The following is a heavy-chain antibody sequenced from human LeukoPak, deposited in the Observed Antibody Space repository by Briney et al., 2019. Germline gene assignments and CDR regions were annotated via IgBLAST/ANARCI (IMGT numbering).Heavy chain of an antibody. J-gene: IGHJ5*02. CDR1: GFTFSSYS. V-gene: IGHV3-21*01. CDR3: AREEVGATEDWFDP. CDR2: ISSSSSYI. D-gene: IGHD1-26*01. Sequence: PGGSLRLSCAASGFTFSSYSMNWVRQALGKGLEWVSSISSSSSYIYYADSVKGRFTISRDNAKNSLYLQMNSLRAEDTAVYYCAREEVGATEDWFDPWGQGTLVTVSS.